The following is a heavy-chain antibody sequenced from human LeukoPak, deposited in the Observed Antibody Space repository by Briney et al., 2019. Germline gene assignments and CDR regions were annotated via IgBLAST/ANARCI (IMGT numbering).Heavy chain of an antibody. V-gene: IGHV4-30-4*01. CDR3: TTDPTPRKIAVAGTSWVY. CDR1: GGSISSGDYY. CDR2: IYYSGST. Sequence: PSETLSLTCTVSGGSISSGDYYWSWIRQPPGKGLEWIGYIYYSGSTYYNPSLKSRVTISVDTSKNQFSLKLSSVTAADTAVYYCTTDPTPRKIAVAGTSWVYWGQGTLVTVSS. D-gene: IGHD6-19*01. J-gene: IGHJ4*02.